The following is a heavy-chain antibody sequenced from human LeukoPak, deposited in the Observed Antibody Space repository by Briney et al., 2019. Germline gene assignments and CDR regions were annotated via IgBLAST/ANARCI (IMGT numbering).Heavy chain of an antibody. CDR2: IYTTGTT. CDR1: SGSIRSYY. D-gene: IGHD2-2*02. V-gene: IGHV4-4*07. CDR3: GRQGYTASHYFFDY. J-gene: IGHJ4*02. Sequence: SETLSLTCTVSSGSIRSYYWGWVRQPPGKGLDWIGRIYTTGTTQYNPSLKSRVTMSVDTSTNQFSLNVRSMTAADTAVYYCGRQGYTASHYFFDYWSQGTLFAVS.